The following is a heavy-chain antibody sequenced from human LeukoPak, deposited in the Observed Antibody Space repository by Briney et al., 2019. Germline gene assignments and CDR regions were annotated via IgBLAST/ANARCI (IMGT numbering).Heavy chain of an antibody. CDR2: IYYSGST. D-gene: IGHD5-18*01. J-gene: IGHJ4*02. CDR1: GGSISSSSYY. CDR3: ARASRGYSYGGFDY. V-gene: IGHV4-39*07. Sequence: SETLSLTCTVSGGSISSSSYYWGWIRQPPGTGLEWLGSIYYSGSTYYNPSLKSRVTISVDTSKNQFSLKLSSVTAADTAVYYCARASRGYSYGGFDYWGQGTLVTVSS.